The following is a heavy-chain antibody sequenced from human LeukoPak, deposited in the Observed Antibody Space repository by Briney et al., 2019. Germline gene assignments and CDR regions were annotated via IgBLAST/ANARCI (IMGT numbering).Heavy chain of an antibody. CDR2: INPNSVGT. V-gene: IGHV1-2*02. CDR1: GYTFTAYY. J-gene: IGHJ4*02. D-gene: IGHD6-13*01. CDR3: ARDSSSSSWEFDF. Sequence: ASVKVFCKASGYTFTAYYLHGVRQAPGQRLEWMGWINPNSVGTTYAQQFQRRVTMTRDTSISTAYMDLTRLTSDDTAVYYCARDSSSSSWEFDFWGQGTLVTVSS.